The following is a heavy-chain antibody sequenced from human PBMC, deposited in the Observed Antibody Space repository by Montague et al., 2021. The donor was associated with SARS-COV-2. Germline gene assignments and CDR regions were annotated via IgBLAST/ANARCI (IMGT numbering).Heavy chain of an antibody. V-gene: IGHV3-23*01. CDR1: GFTFSASA. CDR3: ATNKTECGGSCYCLEY. CDR2: ISDTGVSS. J-gene: IGHJ4*02. D-gene: IGHD2-21*01. Sequence: SLRLSCATSGFTFSASAMPWVRQVPGKGLEWVSAISDTGVSSSYAESVKGRFTISRDNSKNTVHLQMNSLRAEDTAIYYCATNKTECGGSCYCLEYWGLGTQVTVSS.